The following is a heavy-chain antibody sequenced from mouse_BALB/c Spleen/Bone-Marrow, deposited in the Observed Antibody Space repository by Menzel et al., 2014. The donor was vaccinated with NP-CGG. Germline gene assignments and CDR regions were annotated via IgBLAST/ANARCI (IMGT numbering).Heavy chain of an antibody. J-gene: IGHJ2*01. CDR1: GFTFNDYY. D-gene: IGHD2-4*01. V-gene: IGHV5-4*02. Sequence: EVKLVESGGGLVKPGGSLKLSCAASGFTFNDYYMYWVRQTPEKRLEWVATISDGGSYTYYPDSVKGRFTISRDNAKNNLYLQMSSLKSEDAAMYYCARVSYDYFDYWGQGTTLTVSS. CDR2: ISDGGSYT. CDR3: ARVSYDYFDY.